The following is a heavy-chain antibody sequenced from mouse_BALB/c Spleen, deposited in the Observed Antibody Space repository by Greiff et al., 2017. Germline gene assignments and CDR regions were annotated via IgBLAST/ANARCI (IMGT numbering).Heavy chain of an antibody. J-gene: IGHJ2*01. Sequence: DVKLVESGGGLVKPGGSLKLSCAASGFTFSSYAMSWVRQTPEKRLEWVATISSGGSYTYYPDSVKGRFTISRDNAKNTLYLQMSSLRSEDTAMYYCASHYYGLYYFDYWGQGTTLTVSS. CDR2: ISSGGSYT. D-gene: IGHD1-2*01. CDR1: GFTFSSYA. V-gene: IGHV5-9-3*01. CDR3: ASHYYGLYYFDY.